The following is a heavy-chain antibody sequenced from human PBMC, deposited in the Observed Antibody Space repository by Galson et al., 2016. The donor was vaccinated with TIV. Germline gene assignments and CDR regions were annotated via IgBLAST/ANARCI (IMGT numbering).Heavy chain of an antibody. D-gene: IGHD4-17*01. CDR3: ARSGDYGDY. CDR1: GGTFSFYA. Sequence: SVKVSCKASGGTFSFYAINWVRQAPGQGLEWMGWMNPNSGNTGYSQKFRGRVTMTRNTSERTAYMELSSLTSEDTAVYYCARSGDYGDYWGQGTLVTVSS. J-gene: IGHJ4*02. V-gene: IGHV1-8*02. CDR2: MNPNSGNT.